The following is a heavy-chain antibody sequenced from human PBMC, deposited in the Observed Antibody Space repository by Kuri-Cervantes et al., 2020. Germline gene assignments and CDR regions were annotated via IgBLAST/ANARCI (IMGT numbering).Heavy chain of an antibody. Sequence: GESLKISCAASGFTFSSYGMHWVRQAPGKGLEWVAVISYDGSYKYYADSVKGRFTISRDNSKNTLYLQMNSLRAEDTAVYYCATATPPLRDYWGQGTLVTVSS. CDR3: ATATPPLRDY. J-gene: IGHJ4*02. CDR2: ISYDGSYK. V-gene: IGHV3-30*03. CDR1: GFTFSSYG. D-gene: IGHD5-12*01.